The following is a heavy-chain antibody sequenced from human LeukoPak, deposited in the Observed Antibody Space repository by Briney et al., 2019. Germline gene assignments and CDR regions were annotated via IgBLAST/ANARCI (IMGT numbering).Heavy chain of an antibody. D-gene: IGHD3-16*01. V-gene: IGHV3-15*01. Sequence: PGGSLRLSCEASGFTFSSAWMSWVRQAPGKGLEWLGRIKRNSDGGTTDFAAPVRGRFTISRDDSRNTLYLQMSSLNSGDAGIYYCTRDGFTITFDLTWGQGTLVTVS. CDR3: TRDGFTITFDLT. J-gene: IGHJ5*02. CDR1: GFTFSSAW. CDR2: IKRNSDGGTT.